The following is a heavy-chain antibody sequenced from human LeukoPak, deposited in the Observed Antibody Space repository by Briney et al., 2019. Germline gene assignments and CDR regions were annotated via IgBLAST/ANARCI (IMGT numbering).Heavy chain of an antibody. J-gene: IGHJ4*02. V-gene: IGHV1-18*01. CDR3: ARDSRNAVAPQIFDY. CDR1: GYTFTSYG. CDR2: ISAYNGNT. Sequence: ASVKVSCKASGYTFTSYGISWVRQAPGQGLEWMGWISAYNGNTNYAQKLQGRVTMTTDTSTSTAYMELRSLRSDDTAVYYCARDSRNAVAPQIFDYWGQGTLVTVSS. D-gene: IGHD6-19*01.